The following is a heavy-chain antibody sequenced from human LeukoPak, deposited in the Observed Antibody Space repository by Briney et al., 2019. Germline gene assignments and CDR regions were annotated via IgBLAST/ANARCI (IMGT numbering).Heavy chain of an antibody. CDR2: INPNSGGT. Sequence: ASVKVSCKASGYTFTGYYMHWVRQAPGKGLGWMGWINPNSGGTNYAQKFQGRVTMTRDTSISTAYMELSRLRSDDTAVYYCARGGGGWNDGFDYWGQGTLVTVSS. V-gene: IGHV1-2*02. CDR1: GYTFTGYY. CDR3: ARGGGGWNDGFDY. D-gene: IGHD1-1*01. J-gene: IGHJ4*02.